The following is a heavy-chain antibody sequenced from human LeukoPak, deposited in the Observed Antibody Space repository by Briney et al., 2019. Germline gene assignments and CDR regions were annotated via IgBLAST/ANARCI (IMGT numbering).Heavy chain of an antibody. V-gene: IGHV7-4-1*02. CDR1: GYIFSVYA. D-gene: IGHD3-3*01. J-gene: IGHJ3*02. CDR3: ARGRIRFLEWLLYPIDAFDI. Sequence: ASVKVSCKASGYIFSVYALIWVRQAPGQGLELMGWINTNTGNPTYAQGFTGRFVFSLDTSVSTAYLQISSLKAEDTAVYYCARGRIRFLEWLLYPIDAFDIWGQGTMVTVSS. CDR2: INTNTGNP.